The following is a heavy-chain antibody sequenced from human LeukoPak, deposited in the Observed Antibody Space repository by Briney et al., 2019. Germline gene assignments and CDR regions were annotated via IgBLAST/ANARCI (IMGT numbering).Heavy chain of an antibody. D-gene: IGHD3-16*01. CDR3: ARGVGLTQGGAFDF. CDR2: IYHSGST. Sequence: PSETLSLTCSVSDDSITMYYWTWIRQPPGKGLEWIGSIYHSGSTHYKSSLKSRVTISVDTSKNQLSLKLTSVTAADTAVYYCARGVGLTQGGAFDFWGQGTLVTVSS. V-gene: IGHV4-38-2*02. J-gene: IGHJ4*02. CDR1: DDSITMYY.